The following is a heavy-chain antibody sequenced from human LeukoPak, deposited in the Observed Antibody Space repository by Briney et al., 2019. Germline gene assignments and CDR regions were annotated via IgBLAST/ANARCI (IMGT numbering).Heavy chain of an antibody. CDR1: GFTFSSYS. D-gene: IGHD1-26*01. CDR2: ISSNSNYI. V-gene: IGHV3-21*01. Sequence: GRSMRLSCAASGFTFSSYSMNWVRQAPGKGLEWVSSISSNSNYIYYTDSVKGRFTISRDNAKNSLYLQMNSLRAEDTAVYYCARGVGAAYFDYWGQGTPVTVSS. CDR3: ARGVGAAYFDY. J-gene: IGHJ4*02.